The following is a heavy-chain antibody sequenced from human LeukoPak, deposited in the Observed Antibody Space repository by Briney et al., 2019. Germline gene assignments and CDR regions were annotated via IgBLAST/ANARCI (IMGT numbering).Heavy chain of an antibody. D-gene: IGHD6-25*01. CDR1: NGPISSYF. V-gene: IGHV4-4*07. CDR2: IHTSGTT. CDR3: AREDTTRSQRAFDY. Sequence: KPSETLSLTCIVSNGPISSYFWSCIRQPAGKGLEWIGRIHTSGTTNYNPSLKSRVTMSVDASTNQFSLELTSVTAADTAVYYCAREDTTRSQRAFDYWGQGSLVTVSS. J-gene: IGHJ4*02.